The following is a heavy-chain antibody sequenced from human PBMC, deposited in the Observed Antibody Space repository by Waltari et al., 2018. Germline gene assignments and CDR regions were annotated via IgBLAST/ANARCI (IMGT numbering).Heavy chain of an antibody. J-gene: IGHJ6*02. CDR3: ARSPIHYYYYGMEV. CDR1: GYTFTSYG. Sequence: QVQLVQSGAEVNKPGSSVKVSCKDSGYTFTSYGTSWVRPAPGQGLEWMGWISAYNGNTNYAQKLQGRVTMTTDTSTSTAYMGLRSLRSDDTAVYYCARSPIHYYYYGMEVWGQGTTVTVSS. V-gene: IGHV1-18*01. CDR2: ISAYNGNT.